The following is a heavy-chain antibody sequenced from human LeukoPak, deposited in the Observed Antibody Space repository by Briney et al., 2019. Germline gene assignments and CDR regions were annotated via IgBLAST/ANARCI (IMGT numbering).Heavy chain of an antibody. CDR1: GFTFDDYA. J-gene: IGHJ4*02. V-gene: IGHV3-23*01. Sequence: GRALRLSCAASGFTFDDYAMHGVRQAPGKGLEWVSAITGSGGNTYYADSVRGRFTISRDNSKNTVFLQMNSLRADDAAVYYCAKWGDYDVLTGYYVSDYWGQGTLVTVSS. CDR3: AKWGDYDVLTGYYVSDY. CDR2: ITGSGGNT. D-gene: IGHD3-9*01.